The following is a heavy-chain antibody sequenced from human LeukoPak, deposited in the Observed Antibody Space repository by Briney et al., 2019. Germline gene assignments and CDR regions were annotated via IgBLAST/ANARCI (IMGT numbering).Heavy chain of an antibody. CDR2: ITSGGGYT. J-gene: IGHJ4*02. D-gene: IGHD3-9*01. CDR1: GFTFSTYN. CDR3: ARGHYDVLTSSYKWTPDY. Sequence: GGSLRLSCAASGFTFSTYNMNWVRQAPGKGLEWVSSITSGGGYTYYADSVKGRFTTSRDNARNSLSLRLDSLRAEDTAVYYCARGHYDVLTSSYKWTPDYWGQGTLVTVSS. V-gene: IGHV3-21*06.